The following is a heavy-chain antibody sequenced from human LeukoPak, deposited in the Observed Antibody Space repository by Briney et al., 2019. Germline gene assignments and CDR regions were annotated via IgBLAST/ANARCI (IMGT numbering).Heavy chain of an antibody. V-gene: IGHV1-18*01. CDR1: GYTFTSYG. J-gene: IGHJ4*02. Sequence: ASVKVSCKASGYTFTSYGISWVRQAPGQGLEWVGWISAYNGNTNYAQKLQGRVTMTTDTPTSTAYMELRSLRSDDTAVYYCARAAVNYYDSSGNYYWGQGTLVTVSS. CDR3: ARAAVNYYDSSGNYY. D-gene: IGHD3-22*01. CDR2: ISAYNGNT.